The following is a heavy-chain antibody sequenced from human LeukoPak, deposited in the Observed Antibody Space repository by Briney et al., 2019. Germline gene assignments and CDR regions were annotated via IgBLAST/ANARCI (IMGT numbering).Heavy chain of an antibody. CDR1: GFTFSSYS. D-gene: IGHD5-18*01. Sequence: GGSLRLSCAASGFTFSSYSMNWVRQAPGKGLEWVSSISSSSSYIYYADPVKGRFTISRDNAKNSLYLQMNSLRAEDTAVYYCARERFTYGSDFWGQGTLVTVSS. V-gene: IGHV3-21*01. J-gene: IGHJ4*02. CDR3: ARERFTYGSDF. CDR2: ISSSSSYI.